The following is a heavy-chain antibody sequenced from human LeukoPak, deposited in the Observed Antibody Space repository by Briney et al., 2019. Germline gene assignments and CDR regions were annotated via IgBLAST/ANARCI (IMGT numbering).Heavy chain of an antibody. CDR2: ISAYNGNT. CDR3: AREPPDYYDSSGYYFDY. Sequence: ASVKVSCKASGYTFTSHGISWVRQAPGQGLEWMGWISAYNGNTNYAQKLQGRVTMTTDTSTSTAYMELRSLRSDDTAVYYCAREPPDYYDSSGYYFDYWGQGTLVTVSS. V-gene: IGHV1-18*01. CDR1: GYTFTSHG. D-gene: IGHD3-22*01. J-gene: IGHJ4*02.